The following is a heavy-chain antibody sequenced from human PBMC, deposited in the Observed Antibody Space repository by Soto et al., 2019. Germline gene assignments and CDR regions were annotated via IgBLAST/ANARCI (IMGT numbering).Heavy chain of an antibody. CDR3: ARDADASGWYHYGMDV. Sequence: GESLRHSYAASGFSLSSYWMNWVRQAPGKGLEWVANIKQDGSEKYYVDSVKGRFFISRDNAKNSLYLHVNSLRAEDTAVYYCARDADASGWYHYGMDVWGQGPMVTGS. CDR2: IKQDGSEK. D-gene: IGHD6-19*01. J-gene: IGHJ6*02. CDR1: GFSLSSYW. V-gene: IGHV3-7*01.